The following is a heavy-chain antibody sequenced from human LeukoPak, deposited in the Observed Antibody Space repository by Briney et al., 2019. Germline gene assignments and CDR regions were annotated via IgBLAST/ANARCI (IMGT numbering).Heavy chain of an antibody. CDR1: GFTFSSYA. Sequence: PGGSLRLSCAASGFTFSSYAMSWVRRAPGKGLEWVSGISGSGSSTYYADSVKGRFTISREKSKNTLYLQMNSLRAEDTALYYCAKVDSSGWYPDDAFDMWGQGTMVTVSS. V-gene: IGHV3-23*01. CDR2: ISGSGSST. CDR3: AKVDSSGWYPDDAFDM. D-gene: IGHD6-19*01. J-gene: IGHJ3*02.